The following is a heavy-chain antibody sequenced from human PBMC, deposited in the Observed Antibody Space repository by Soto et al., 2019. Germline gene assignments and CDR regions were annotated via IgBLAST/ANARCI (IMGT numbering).Heavy chain of an antibody. CDR3: AGGLRYFDWLYLPNYYYYYMDV. CDR1: GGYISSYY. J-gene: IGHJ6*03. Sequence: SETLSLTCTVSGGYISSYYWSWIRQPPGKGLEWIGYIYYSGSTNYNPSLKSRVTISVDTSKNQFSLKLSSVTAADTAVYYCAGGLRYFDWLYLPNYYYYYMDVWGKGTTVTVSS. D-gene: IGHD3-9*01. CDR2: IYYSGST. V-gene: IGHV4-59*08.